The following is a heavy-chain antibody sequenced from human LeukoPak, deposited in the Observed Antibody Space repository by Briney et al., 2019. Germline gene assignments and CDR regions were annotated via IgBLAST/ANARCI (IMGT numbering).Heavy chain of an antibody. CDR1: GFTVSSNY. CDR2: IYSGGST. D-gene: IGHD2-8*01. J-gene: IGHJ4*02. V-gene: IGHV3-66*02. CDR3: AREKWYYFDY. Sequence: PGGSLRLSCAASGFTVSSNYMSWVRQALGKGLEWVSVIYSGGSTYYADSVKGRFTISRDNSKNTLYLQMNSLRAEDTAVYYCAREKWYYFDYWGQGTLVTVSS.